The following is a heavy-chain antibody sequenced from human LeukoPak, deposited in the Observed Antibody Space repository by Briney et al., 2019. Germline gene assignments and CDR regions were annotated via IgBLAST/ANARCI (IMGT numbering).Heavy chain of an antibody. CDR1: GFTVSGNY. D-gene: IGHD6-19*01. J-gene: IGHJ4*02. CDR2: MYSGGST. Sequence: GGSLRLSCAASGFTVSGNYMNWVREARGKGQEGGSGMYSGGSTYYADSVKGRFTVSRDNSKNTRYLQMNSWRAEDTAVYYCASSGWTIGGFDFWGQPTLVTV. CDR3: ASSGWTIGGFDF. V-gene: IGHV3-66*01.